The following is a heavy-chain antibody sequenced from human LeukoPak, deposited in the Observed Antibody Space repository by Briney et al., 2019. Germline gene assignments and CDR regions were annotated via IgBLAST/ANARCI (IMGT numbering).Heavy chain of an antibody. CDR3: ATNTYNGYAIDS. D-gene: IGHD5-12*01. J-gene: IGHJ4*02. Sequence: ASVKVSCKVSGYRLNELSIHWVRQGPGKGLEWMGGFDPEEGKTIYAQRLQGRVSMTEDTSTDTAFMELRSLRSEDTAVYYCATNTYNGYAIDSWGQGTLITVSS. CDR1: GYRLNELS. V-gene: IGHV1-24*01. CDR2: FDPEEGKT.